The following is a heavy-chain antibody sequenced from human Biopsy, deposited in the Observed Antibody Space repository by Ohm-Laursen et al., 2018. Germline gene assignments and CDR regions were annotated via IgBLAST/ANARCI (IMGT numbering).Heavy chain of an antibody. CDR2: IYPGGST. D-gene: IGHD3-22*01. J-gene: IGHJ3*01. CDR1: GGDINNYY. CDR3: ASVVLGPTNDAFDL. V-gene: IGHV4-4*07. Sequence: GTLSLTCNVSGGDINNYYWSWIRQPTGKGLEWIGRIYPGGSTNYNPSLKSRVTTSVDTSKKQPSLRLRSVTAADTAMYYCASVVLGPTNDAFDLWGRGTMVVVSS.